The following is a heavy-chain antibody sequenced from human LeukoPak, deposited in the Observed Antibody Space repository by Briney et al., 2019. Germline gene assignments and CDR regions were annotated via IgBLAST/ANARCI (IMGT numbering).Heavy chain of an antibody. Sequence: ASVKVSCKASGYTFTSYYMHWVRQAPGQGLEWMGIINPSGGSTSYAQKFQGRVTMTRDMSTSTVHMELSSLRSEDTAVYYCARAHSSSWYSYWGQGTLVTVSS. J-gene: IGHJ4*02. CDR2: INPSGGST. CDR3: ARAHSSSWYSY. CDR1: GYTFTSYY. V-gene: IGHV1-46*01. D-gene: IGHD6-13*01.